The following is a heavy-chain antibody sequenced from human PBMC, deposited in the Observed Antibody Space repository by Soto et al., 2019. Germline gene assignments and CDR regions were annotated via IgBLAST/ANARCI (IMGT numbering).Heavy chain of an antibody. CDR1: GGSISSYY. D-gene: IGHD5-18*01. CDR2: IYYSGST. J-gene: IGHJ4*02. CDR3: ASWIHLWLSPTSPFDY. Sequence: SETLSLTCTVSGGSISSYYWSWIRQPPGKGLEWIGYIYYSGSTNYNPSLKSRVTISVDTSKNQFSLKLSSVTAADTAVYYCASWIHLWLSPTSPFDYWGQGTLVTVSS. V-gene: IGHV4-59*01.